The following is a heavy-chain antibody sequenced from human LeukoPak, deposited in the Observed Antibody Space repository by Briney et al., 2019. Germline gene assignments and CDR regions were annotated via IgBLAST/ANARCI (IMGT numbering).Heavy chain of an antibody. CDR2: ISFDATKK. CDR3: ARNSASDYYFDY. J-gene: IGHJ4*02. Sequence: PGRSLRLSCAASGFIFSNHAMHWVRQTPGKGLEWVAVISFDATKKCYADSVKGRFTVSRDNFKNTLYLQMNSLRAEDMAIYYCARNSASDYYFDYWGQGTLVTVSS. CDR1: GFIFSNHA. D-gene: IGHD2-21*02. V-gene: IGHV3-30-3*01.